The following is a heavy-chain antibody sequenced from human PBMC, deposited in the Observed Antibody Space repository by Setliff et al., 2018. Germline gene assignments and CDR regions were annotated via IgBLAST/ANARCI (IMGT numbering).Heavy chain of an antibody. V-gene: IGHV4-31*03. J-gene: IGHJ5*02. CDR3: ARGGGGYHAAS. D-gene: IGHD2-2*01. CDR2: IYYSGSTS. Sequence: SETLSLTCTVSGGSISSGGYYWSWIRQHPGKGLEWIGYIYYSGSTSYYNPSLKSRVTMSVDKSKNHFSLELTSVTAADTAVYYCARGGGGYHAASWGQGILVTVSS. CDR1: GGSISSGGYY.